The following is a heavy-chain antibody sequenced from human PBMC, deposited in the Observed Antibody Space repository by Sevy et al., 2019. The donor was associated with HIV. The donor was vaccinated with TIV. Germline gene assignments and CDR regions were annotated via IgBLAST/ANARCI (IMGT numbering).Heavy chain of an antibody. V-gene: IGHV3-23*01. Sequence: GESLKISCAASGFTFSSYAMSWVRQAPGKGLEWVSAISGSGGRTYYADSVKGRFTISRDNSKNTLYLQMNSLRAEDTAVYYCAKAGSYYGSGSYDIWGQGTMVTVSS. D-gene: IGHD3-10*01. CDR1: GFTFSSYA. J-gene: IGHJ3*02. CDR3: AKAGSYYGSGSYDI. CDR2: ISGSGGRT.